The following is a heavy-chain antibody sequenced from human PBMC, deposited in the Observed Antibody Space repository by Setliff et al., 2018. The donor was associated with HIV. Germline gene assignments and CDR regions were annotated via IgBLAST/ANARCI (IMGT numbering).Heavy chain of an antibody. J-gene: IGHJ4*02. V-gene: IGHV4-30-2*01. D-gene: IGHD3-16*01. CDR1: GGSISSGGYS. CDR2: IYPGDSDT. CDR3: VRQVKAVWGSGVDF. Sequence: SETLSLTCAVSGGSISSGGYSWSWIRQPPGKGLEWIGYIYPGDSDTRYTPPFQGQVIISVDKSIDTAYVQWTSLKAPDTAIYYCVRQVKAVWGSGVDFWGQGTLVTVSS.